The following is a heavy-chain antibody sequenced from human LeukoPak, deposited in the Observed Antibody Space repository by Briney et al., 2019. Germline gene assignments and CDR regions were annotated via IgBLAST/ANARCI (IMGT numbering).Heavy chain of an antibody. CDR1: GGSFSGYY. Sequence: SETLSLTXAVYGGSFSGYYWSWIRQTPGKGLEWIGEINHSGSTNYNPSLKSRVTISVDTSKNQFSLKLSSVTAADTAVYYCARGRGIDYWGQGTLVTVSS. J-gene: IGHJ4*02. CDR3: ARGRGIDY. V-gene: IGHV4-34*01. CDR2: INHSGST. D-gene: IGHD3-16*01.